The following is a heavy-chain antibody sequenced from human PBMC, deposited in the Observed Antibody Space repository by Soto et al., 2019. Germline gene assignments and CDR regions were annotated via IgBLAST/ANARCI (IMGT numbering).Heavy chain of an antibody. CDR2: IHYRGTT. Sequence: QLQLQESGPGLVKPSETLSLTCTVSGGSINSGSYYWGWIRQPPGKGLEWIGRIHYRGTTAYNASVKSRVAMYVATPINQFSLTLCSVTSTDTAVYYCVALRFWEWSPARFFVDWGQGTLVAVSS. D-gene: IGHD3-3*01. V-gene: IGHV4-39*01. J-gene: IGHJ4*02. CDR3: VALRFWEWSPARFFVD. CDR1: GGSINSGSYY.